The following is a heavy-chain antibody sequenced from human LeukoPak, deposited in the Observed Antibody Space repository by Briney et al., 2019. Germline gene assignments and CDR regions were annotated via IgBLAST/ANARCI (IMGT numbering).Heavy chain of an antibody. D-gene: IGHD3-9*01. Sequence: PSETLSLTCAASGGSISSSSYYWGWIRQPPGKGLEWIGHIYTSGNTNYNPSLKSRVTISVDTSKNQFSLKLSSVTAADTAVYYCARGIGRYPPPDPPMDVWGKGTTVTVSS. J-gene: IGHJ6*04. CDR1: GGSISSSSYY. CDR2: IYTSGNT. V-gene: IGHV4-61*05. CDR3: ARGIGRYPPPDPPMDV.